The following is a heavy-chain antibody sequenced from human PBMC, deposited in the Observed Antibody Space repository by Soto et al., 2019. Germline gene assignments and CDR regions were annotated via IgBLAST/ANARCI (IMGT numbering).Heavy chain of an antibody. D-gene: IGHD6-19*01. CDR3: AKEGSGESSGWYPSYYYYGMDV. CDR1: GFTFSSYA. V-gene: IGHV3-23*01. CDR2: ISGSGGST. Sequence: EVQLLESGGGLVQPGGSLRLSCAASGFTFSSYAMTWVRQAPGKGLEWVSAISGSGGSTYYADSVKGRFTISRDNSKNTLYLQMNRLRAKATAVYYCAKEGSGESSGWYPSYYYYGMDVWGQGTTVTVSS. J-gene: IGHJ6*02.